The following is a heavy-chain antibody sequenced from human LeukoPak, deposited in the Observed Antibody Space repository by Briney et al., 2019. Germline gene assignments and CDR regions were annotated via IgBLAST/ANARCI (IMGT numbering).Heavy chain of an antibody. V-gene: IGHV3-21*01. J-gene: IGHJ5*02. D-gene: IGHD2-15*01. CDR1: RFTFSSYG. CDR2: ISTSSSYI. Sequence: GGSLRLSCAASRFTFSSYGMHWVRQAPGKGLEWVSSISTSSSYIYYADSVKGRFTISRDNARNSLYLQMNTLRAEDTAVYSCARGADGVSSNSRGWFDPWGQGTLVTVSS. CDR3: ARGADGVSSNSRGWFDP.